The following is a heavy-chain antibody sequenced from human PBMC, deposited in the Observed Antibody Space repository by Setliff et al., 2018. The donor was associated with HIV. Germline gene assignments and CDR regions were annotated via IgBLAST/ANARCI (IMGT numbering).Heavy chain of an antibody. D-gene: IGHD3-16*01. CDR3: AKDLAANIYDFSALYYVPYPVGS. V-gene: IGHV3-15*01. CDR1: GFTFTTAW. CDR2: IKSKSGGETA. Sequence: GESLKISCAASGFTFTTAWMSWVRQAPGKGLEWVGRIKSKSGGETADYAAPVKGRFTISRDNSKNTVDLQMNSLTVEDTAVYYCAKDLAANIYDFSALYYVPYPVGSWGQGALVTVSS. J-gene: IGHJ5*02.